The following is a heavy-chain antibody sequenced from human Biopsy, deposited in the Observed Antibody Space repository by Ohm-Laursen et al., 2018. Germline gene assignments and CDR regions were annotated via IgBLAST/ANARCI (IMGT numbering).Heavy chain of an antibody. J-gene: IGHJ4*02. V-gene: IGHV1-8*01. CDR2: MIPSSGKT. CDR1: GYSFSTYD. D-gene: IGHD1-1*01. CDR3: AADINVWNVNY. Sequence: GASVKVSCKASGYSFSTYDVNWVRQARGQGLEWMGWMIPSSGKTGYAQRFQGRVTLTADTSTSTAYMELRSLRSEDTAVYYCAADINVWNVNYWGQGTQVTVSS.